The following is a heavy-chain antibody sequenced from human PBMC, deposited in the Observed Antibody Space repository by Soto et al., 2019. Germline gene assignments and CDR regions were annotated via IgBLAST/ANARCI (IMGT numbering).Heavy chain of an antibody. J-gene: IGHJ6*03. CDR2: IVVGSGNT. D-gene: IGHD3-9*01. Sequence: GASVKVSCKASGFTFTSSAVQWVRQARGQRLEWMGWIVVGSGNTNYAQKFQERVTITRDMSTSTAYMELSSLRSDDTAVYYCAILCGDYYYTVVWCTGPTVTVFS. CDR3: AILCGDYYYTVV. CDR1: GFTFTSSA. V-gene: IGHV1-58*01.